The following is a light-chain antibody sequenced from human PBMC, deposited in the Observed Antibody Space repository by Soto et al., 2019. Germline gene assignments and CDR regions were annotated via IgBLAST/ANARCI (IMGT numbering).Light chain of an antibody. CDR3: AAWDDSLNGV. CDR1: SSDVGGYNY. Sequence: QSVLTQPASVSGSPGQSITISCTGSSSDVGGYNYVSWYQQHPGKAPKLMIYDVSNRPSGVSDRFSGSKSGNTASLTISGLQSEDEADYYCAAWDDSLNGVFGGGTKLTVL. V-gene: IGLV2-14*03. J-gene: IGLJ3*02. CDR2: DVS.